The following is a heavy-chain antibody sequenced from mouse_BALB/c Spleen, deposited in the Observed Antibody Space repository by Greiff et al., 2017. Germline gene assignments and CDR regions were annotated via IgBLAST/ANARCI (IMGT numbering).Heavy chain of an antibody. J-gene: IGHJ2*01. V-gene: IGHV1-7*01. D-gene: IGHD3-2*01. Sequence: QVQLQQSGAELAKPGASVKMSCKASGYTFTSYWMHWVKQRPGQGLEWIGYINPSTGYTEYNQKFKDKATLTADKSSSTAYTQLSSLTSEDSAVYYCARDSPGVFDYWGQGTTLTVSS. CDR2: INPSTGYT. CDR1: GYTFTSYW. CDR3: ARDSPGVFDY.